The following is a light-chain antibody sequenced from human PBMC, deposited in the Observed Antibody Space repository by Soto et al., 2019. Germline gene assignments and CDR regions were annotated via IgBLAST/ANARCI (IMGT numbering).Light chain of an antibody. CDR1: QNIRIY. CDR2: AAS. CDR3: QQIHSTSSYT. J-gene: IGKJ2*01. Sequence: DIQMTQSQSSLSASVGDRVTITCRASQNIRIYLNWYQQRPGKTPNLLVYAASNLRSGVPSRFSGSGSGTVFTLTIDSLQPEDFATYYCQQIHSTSSYTFGQGTKVDIK. V-gene: IGKV1-39*01.